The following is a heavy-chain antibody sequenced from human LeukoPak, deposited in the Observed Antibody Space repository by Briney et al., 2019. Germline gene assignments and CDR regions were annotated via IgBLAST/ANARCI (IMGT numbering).Heavy chain of an antibody. D-gene: IGHD5-24*01. J-gene: IGHJ4*02. V-gene: IGHV3-74*01. CDR2: VIRDGSFT. CDR3: VRDGDDFNFDY. Sequence: GGSLRLSCAASGFTFGNYWMHWVRQAPGKGLEWVSRVIRDGSFTNYADSVKGRFTISRDNAKNTLYLQMSSLRAEDTAVYLCVRDGDDFNFDYWGQGSLVTVSS. CDR1: GFTFGNYW.